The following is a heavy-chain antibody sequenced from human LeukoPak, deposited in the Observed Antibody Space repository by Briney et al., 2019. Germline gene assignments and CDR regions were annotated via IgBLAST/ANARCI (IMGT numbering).Heavy chain of an antibody. D-gene: IGHD1-1*01. CDR1: GYTLTELS. CDR2: VSPEDGET. CDR3: AIAQNWKAGWFDP. Sequence: ASVKVSCKVSGYTLTELSIHWVRQAPGKGLEWMGGVSPEDGETIYAQKFQGRVTMTEDTPIDTTYMEVSSLRSEDTAVYFCAIAQNWKAGWFDPWGQGTLVTVSS. V-gene: IGHV1-24*01. J-gene: IGHJ5*02.